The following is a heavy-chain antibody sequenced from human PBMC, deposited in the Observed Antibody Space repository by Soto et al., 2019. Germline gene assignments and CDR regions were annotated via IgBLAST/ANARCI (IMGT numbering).Heavy chain of an antibody. J-gene: IGHJ6*02. Sequence: EVQLVETGGGLIQPGGSLRLSCAASGFTVSSNYMSWVRQAPGKGLEWVSSISGGGLNTYYADSVKGRFTISRDNSKNTLSLQMNSLRADDTAVYYCAKSPDFYYYGMDVWGQGTTVTVSS. CDR3: AKSPDFYYYGMDV. CDR1: GFTVSSNY. CDR2: ISGGGLNT. V-gene: IGHV3-53*02.